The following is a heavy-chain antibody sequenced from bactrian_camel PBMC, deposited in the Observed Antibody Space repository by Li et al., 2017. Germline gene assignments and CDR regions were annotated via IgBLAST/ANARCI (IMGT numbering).Heavy chain of an antibody. CDR2: MSASTV. V-gene: IGHV3S53*01. J-gene: IGHJ6*01. CDR3: GADPVAGANCDTNLDFRY. D-gene: IGHD3*01. Sequence: QVQLVESGGGSVQPGGSLTLSCAVSGNGDGSGYRCSGWFRQAPGNRREGLASMSASTVKYADSLAGRLYIYKHLGNRTLNLQIDSLQPEDTAMYYCGADPVAGANCDTNLDFRYQGQGTQVTVS. CDR1: GNGDGSGYRC.